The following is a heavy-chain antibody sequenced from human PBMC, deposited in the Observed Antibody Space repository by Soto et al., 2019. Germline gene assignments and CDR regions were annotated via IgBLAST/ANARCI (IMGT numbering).Heavy chain of an antibody. J-gene: IGHJ4*02. V-gene: IGHV1-2*02. CDR1: GYKFIDHY. Sequence: ASVKVSCKASGYKFIDHYIHWVRQAPGQGLEWMGWINPHNGATSLSQKFKYRVMMTSDTSITTVYMELTNLRSDETALYFCARAPRIIRHITALGEASPGVLENWGQGTPVTVPQ. D-gene: IGHD3-3*01. CDR3: ARAPRIIRHITALGEASPGVLEN. CDR2: INPHNGAT.